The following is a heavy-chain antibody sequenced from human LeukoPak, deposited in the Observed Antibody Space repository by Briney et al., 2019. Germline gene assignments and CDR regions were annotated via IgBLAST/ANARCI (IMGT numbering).Heavy chain of an antibody. CDR1: GFTFSSYA. CDR2: MSYDGSNK. D-gene: IGHD6-19*01. V-gene: IGHV3-30-3*01. J-gene: IGHJ4*02. Sequence: PGRSLRLSCAASGFTFSSYAMHWVRQAPGKGLEWVAVMSYDGSNKYYADSVKGRFTISRDNSKNTLYLQMNSLRAEDTAVYYCARAVAPYHFDYWGQGTLVTVSS. CDR3: ARAVAPYHFDY.